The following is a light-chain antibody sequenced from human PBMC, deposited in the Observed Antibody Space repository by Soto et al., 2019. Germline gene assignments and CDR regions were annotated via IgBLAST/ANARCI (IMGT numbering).Light chain of an antibody. V-gene: IGLV2-14*01. Sequence: QSALTQPAFVSGSPGQSITISCTGTDSDIGNYNYVSWYQQHPGKAPKLMIYGVTNRPSGVSDRFSGSKSGNAASLTISGLQAEDEADYYCSSYTSYTTLWVFGGGTKLTVL. CDR3: SSYTSYTTLWV. CDR1: DSDIGNYNY. J-gene: IGLJ3*02. CDR2: GVT.